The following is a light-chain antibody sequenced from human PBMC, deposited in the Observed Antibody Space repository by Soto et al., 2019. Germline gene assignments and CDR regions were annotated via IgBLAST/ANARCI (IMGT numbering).Light chain of an antibody. V-gene: IGKV1-5*03. CDR1: QHMTDW. CDR3: QQYSSYLWT. CDR2: KAS. J-gene: IGKJ1*01. Sequence: DIQMTQSPSTLSASIGDRVAITCRARQHMTDWLAWYQQKPGKVPKLLISKASYLESGLPLRFSGSGSGREFTLTISSLQPDDYATYYCQQYSSYLWTFGQGTKVEVK.